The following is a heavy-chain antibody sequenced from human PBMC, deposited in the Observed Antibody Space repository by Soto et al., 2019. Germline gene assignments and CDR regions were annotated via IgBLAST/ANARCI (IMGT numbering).Heavy chain of an antibody. CDR1: GSTVSSGSYY. J-gene: IGHJ5*02. D-gene: IGHD5-12*01. CDR2: IHYSGST. CDR3: ASVGGGATTVNWFDP. V-gene: IGHV4-61*01. Sequence: SETLSLTCTVSGSTVSSGSYYWSCIRQPPGQGLEWIGYIHYSGSTNSNPSLLSRVTISVDMSKNQFSLKLTSVTPADTAVYYCASVGGGATTVNWFDPWGQGTLVTVSS.